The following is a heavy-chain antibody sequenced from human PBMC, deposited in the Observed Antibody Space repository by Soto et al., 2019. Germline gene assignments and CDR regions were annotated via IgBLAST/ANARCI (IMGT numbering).Heavy chain of an antibody. J-gene: IGHJ5*02. Sequence: QVQLVQSGAEVKKPGSSVRVSCKASGAAFNTITINWVRQAPGQGLEWMGGFVPVFGSATYAQKFQGRVAITADASTSTSYMELSRLNSEDTALYYCVREDDTTGSYSWFDPWCQGTLVTVSS. V-gene: IGHV1-69*01. CDR3: VREDDTTGSYSWFDP. D-gene: IGHD3-9*01. CDR1: GAAFNTIT. CDR2: FVPVFGSA.